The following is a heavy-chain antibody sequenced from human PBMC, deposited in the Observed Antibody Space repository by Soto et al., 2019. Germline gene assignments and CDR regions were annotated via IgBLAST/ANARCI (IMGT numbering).Heavy chain of an antibody. Sequence: EVQLVESGGGWVQPGRSLRLSCAASGFTFDDYAMHWVRQAPGKGLEWVSGISWNSGSIGYADSVKGRFTISRDNAKNSLYLQMNSLRAEDTALYYCAKDPPGVSDYWGQGTLVTVSS. J-gene: IGHJ4*02. CDR2: ISWNSGSI. V-gene: IGHV3-9*01. CDR3: AKDPPGVSDY. CDR1: GFTFDDYA.